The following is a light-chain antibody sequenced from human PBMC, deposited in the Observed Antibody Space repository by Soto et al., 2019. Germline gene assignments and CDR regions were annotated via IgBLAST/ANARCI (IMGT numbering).Light chain of an antibody. J-gene: IGLJ2*01. CDR3: SSYTDSSTQV. CDR1: SSDIGAYNY. CDR2: DVS. Sequence: QSALTQPASVSGSPGQSIAISCTGTSSDIGAYNYVSWYQQHPGKAPKLMIYDVSNRPSGVPNRFSGSKTGNTASLTVSGLQAEDEADYYCSSYTDSSTQVFGGGTQLTVL. V-gene: IGLV2-14*03.